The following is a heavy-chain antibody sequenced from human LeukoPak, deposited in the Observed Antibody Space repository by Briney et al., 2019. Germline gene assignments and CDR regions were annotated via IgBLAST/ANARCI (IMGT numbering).Heavy chain of an antibody. J-gene: IGHJ4*02. CDR2: IYYSGST. D-gene: IGHD1-26*01. Sequence: SETLSLTCTVSGGSISNYYWTWIRQPPGKGLEWIGYIYYSGSTNYNPSLKSRVTISIDTSKNQFSLKLSSVTAADTAVYYCARDSEVGATSNFVYWGQGTLVTVSS. CDR1: GGSISNYY. CDR3: ARDSEVGATSNFVY. V-gene: IGHV4-59*12.